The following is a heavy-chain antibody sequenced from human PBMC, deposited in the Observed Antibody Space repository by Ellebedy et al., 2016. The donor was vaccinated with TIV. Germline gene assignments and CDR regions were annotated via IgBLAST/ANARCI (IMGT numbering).Heavy chain of an antibody. V-gene: IGHV4-61*05. CDR2: IYYSGIT. CDR1: GGSISSGDYY. Sequence: MPSETLSLTCTVSGGSISSGDYYWGWIRQPPGKGLEWIGYIYYSGITDYNPSLRSRVIISVDTSKNQLYLKLSSVTAADAAMYYCARWNEGFDYWGQGTLVTVSS. CDR3: ARWNEGFDY. J-gene: IGHJ4*02. D-gene: IGHD1-1*01.